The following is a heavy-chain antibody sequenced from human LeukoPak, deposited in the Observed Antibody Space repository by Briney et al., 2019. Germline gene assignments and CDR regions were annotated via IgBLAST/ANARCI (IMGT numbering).Heavy chain of an antibody. J-gene: IGHJ5*02. CDR2: IYSSGST. CDR1: GASFSSYY. Sequence: SETLSLTCMVSGASFSSYYWTWIRQPAGKGLEWIGRIYSSGSTNYNPSLRSRITMSLDTSKNQFSLKLSSVTAADTAVYYCARGADWFDPWGQGTLVTVSS. V-gene: IGHV4-4*07. D-gene: IGHD4/OR15-4a*01. CDR3: ARGADWFDP.